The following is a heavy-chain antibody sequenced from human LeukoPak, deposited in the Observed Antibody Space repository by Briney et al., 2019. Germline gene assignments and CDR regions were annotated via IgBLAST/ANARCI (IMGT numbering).Heavy chain of an antibody. D-gene: IGHD6-19*01. CDR2: ISSN. V-gene: IGHV3-21*06. CDR1: DFAFYGYS. CDR3: AREIVSSGCLDY. J-gene: IGHJ4*02. Sequence: GGSLRLSCAASDFAFYGYSMHWVRQAPGKGLEWTSSISSNNADSVKGRFTISRDNAKNSLYLQVTGLRVEDTALYYCAREIVSSGCLDYWGQGSLVTVSS.